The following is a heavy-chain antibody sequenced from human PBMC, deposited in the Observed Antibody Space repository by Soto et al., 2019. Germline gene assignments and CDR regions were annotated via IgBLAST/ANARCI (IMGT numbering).Heavy chain of an antibody. J-gene: IGHJ4*02. D-gene: IGHD3-22*01. Sequence: LRLSCAASGFTVSSNYMSWVRQAPGKGLEWVSVIYSGGSTYYADSVKGRFTISRDNSKNTLYLQMNSLRAEDTAVYYCARGSYYDSSGYSFDYWGQGTLVTVSS. CDR3: ARGSYYDSSGYSFDY. V-gene: IGHV3-53*01. CDR2: IYSGGST. CDR1: GFTVSSNY.